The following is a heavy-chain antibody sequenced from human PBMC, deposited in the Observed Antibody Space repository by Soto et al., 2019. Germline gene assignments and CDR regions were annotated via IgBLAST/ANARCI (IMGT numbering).Heavy chain of an antibody. J-gene: IGHJ5*02. CDR2: ISYDGSNK. CDR1: GFTFSSYG. V-gene: IGHV3-30*18. Sequence: PGGSLRLSSAASGFTFSSYGMHWVRQAPGKGLEWVAIISYDGSNKYYADSVKGRFTISRDNSKNTLYLQMNSLRAEDTAVYYCAKDPQRAYSSGWYAGWFDPWGQGTLVTV. D-gene: IGHD6-19*01. CDR3: AKDPQRAYSSGWYAGWFDP.